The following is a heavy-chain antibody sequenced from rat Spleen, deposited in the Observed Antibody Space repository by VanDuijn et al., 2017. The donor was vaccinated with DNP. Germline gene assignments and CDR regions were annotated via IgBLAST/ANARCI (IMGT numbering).Heavy chain of an antibody. CDR1: GFTFNNFW. J-gene: IGHJ2*01. D-gene: IGHD1-12*02. CDR2: ITSSGGTT. Sequence: EVQLVESGGDLVQPGRSLQLSCVGSGFTFNNFWMTWFRLVPGKGLEWVASITSSGGTTYYPDSVKGRFTISRDIAKNTLYLQMNSLRSEDTATYYCVRPHVYAGSYPRYWGQGVMVTVSS. V-gene: IGHV5-31*01. CDR3: VRPHVYAGSYPRY.